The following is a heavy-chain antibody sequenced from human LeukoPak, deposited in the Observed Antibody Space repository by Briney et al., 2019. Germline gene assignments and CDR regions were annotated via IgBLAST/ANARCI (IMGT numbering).Heavy chain of an antibody. J-gene: IGHJ4*02. Sequence: TSETLSLTCTVSGGSISNYYRSWIRQPPGKGLEWIGYIYYSGTTNYNPSLKSRVTISVDTSKNQFSLKLSSVTAADTAVYYCARLIVYGGWPGRTYYFDYWGQGTLVTVSS. CDR1: GGSISNYY. V-gene: IGHV4-59*08. CDR2: IYYSGTT. D-gene: IGHD2-8*01. CDR3: ARLIVYGGWPGRTYYFDY.